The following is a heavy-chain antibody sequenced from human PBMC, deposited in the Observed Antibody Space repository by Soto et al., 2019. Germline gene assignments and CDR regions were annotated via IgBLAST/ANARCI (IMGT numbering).Heavy chain of an antibody. J-gene: IGHJ1*01. V-gene: IGHV3-21*01. D-gene: IGHD2-15*01. CDR2: ISRSSNYI. CDR3: ATSTVAAEYFQH. CDR1: GFTFSYYS. Sequence: EVQLVESGGGLVKPGGSLRLSCAASGFTFSYYSMNWVRQAPGKGLEWVSSISRSSNYIYYADSVKGRFTISRDNAKNSLYLQINSLRAEDTAVYYCATSTVAAEYFQHWGQGTLVTVSS.